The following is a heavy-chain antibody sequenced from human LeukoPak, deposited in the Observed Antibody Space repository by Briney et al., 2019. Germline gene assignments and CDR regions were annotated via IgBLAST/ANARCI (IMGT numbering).Heavy chain of an antibody. J-gene: IGHJ4*02. D-gene: IGHD2/OR15-2a*01. CDR1: GDSS. CDR3: VSFYETY. Sequence: GGSLRLSCAASGDSSMHWVRQAPADGLVWVSHINSDGSWTSYADSVKGRFTISKDNAKNTVYLQMNNLRAEDTAVYYCVSFYETYWGRGTLVTVSS. V-gene: IGHV3-74*01. CDR2: INSDGSWT.